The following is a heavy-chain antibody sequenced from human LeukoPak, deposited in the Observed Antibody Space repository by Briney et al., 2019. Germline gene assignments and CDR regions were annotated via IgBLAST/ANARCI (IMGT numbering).Heavy chain of an antibody. V-gene: IGHV3-21*01. CDR3: ARDTYYDILTGPSRLDV. CDR2: ISSSSSYI. Sequence: GGSLRLSCAASGFTFSSYSMNWVRQAPGKGLEWVSSISSSSSYIYYADSVKGRFTISRDNAKDSLYLQMNSLRAEDTAVYYCARDTYYDILTGPSRLDVWGKGTTVTVSS. J-gene: IGHJ6*04. CDR1: GFTFSSYS. D-gene: IGHD3-9*01.